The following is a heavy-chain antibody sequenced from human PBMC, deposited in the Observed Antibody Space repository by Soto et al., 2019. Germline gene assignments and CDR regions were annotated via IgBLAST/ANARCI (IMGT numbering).Heavy chain of an antibody. V-gene: IGHV1-69*06. CDR3: AREGGAIDYYYYEMDV. CDR2: IIPIFGTA. D-gene: IGHD3-16*01. CDR1: GGTFTSYA. J-gene: IGHJ6*02. Sequence: QVQLVQSGAEVKKPGSSVKVSCKASGGTFTSYAISWVRQAPGQGLEWMGGIIPIFGTANYAQKFQGRVTITADKSTSTADMEVSGVRSEATAVYYLAREGGAIDYYYYEMDVWGQGTTVTVAS.